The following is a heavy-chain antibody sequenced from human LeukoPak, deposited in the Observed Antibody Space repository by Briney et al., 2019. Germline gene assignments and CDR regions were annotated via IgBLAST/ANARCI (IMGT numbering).Heavy chain of an antibody. CDR2: INWNGGST. Sequence: GGSLRLSCAASGFTFDDYGMSWVRQAPGKGLEWVSGINWNGGSTGYADSVKGRFTISRDNAKNSLYLQMNSLRAEDTALYYCARCYGSGSYLYYMDVWAKGPRSPSP. CDR3: ARCYGSGSYLYYMDV. D-gene: IGHD3-10*01. V-gene: IGHV3-20*04. CDR1: GFTFDDYG. J-gene: IGHJ6*03.